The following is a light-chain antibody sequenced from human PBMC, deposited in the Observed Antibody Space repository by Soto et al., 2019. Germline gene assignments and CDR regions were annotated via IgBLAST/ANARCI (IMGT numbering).Light chain of an antibody. CDR3: QQYDSSPWT. CDR1: QSVSSSF. J-gene: IGKJ1*01. V-gene: IGKV3-20*01. Sequence: VLTQSPGTLSLSPGERATLSCRASQSVSSSFLAWYQQKPGQAPRLLIYGASTRATGIPDRFSGSGSGTDVTLTISRLEPEDFAVYYCQQYDSSPWTFGQGTKVEIK. CDR2: GAS.